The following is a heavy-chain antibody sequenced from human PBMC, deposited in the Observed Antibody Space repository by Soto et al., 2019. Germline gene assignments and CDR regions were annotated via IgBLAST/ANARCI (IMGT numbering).Heavy chain of an antibody. CDR3: ARDHGYCSGGSCYLRGAFDI. D-gene: IGHD2-15*01. CDR2: IYYSGST. Sequence: QVQLQESGPGLVKPSQTLSLTCTVSGGSISSGGYYWSWIRQHPGKGLEWIGYIYYSGSTYYNPSLNSRVTISVDTSKNQFSLKLSSVTAADTAVYYCARDHGYCSGGSCYLRGAFDIWGQGTMVTVSS. J-gene: IGHJ3*02. V-gene: IGHV4-31*03. CDR1: GGSISSGGYY.